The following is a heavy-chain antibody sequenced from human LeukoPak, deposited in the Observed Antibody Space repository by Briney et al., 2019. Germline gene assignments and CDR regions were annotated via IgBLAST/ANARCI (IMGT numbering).Heavy chain of an antibody. J-gene: IGHJ4*02. Sequence: PSQTLSFTCTVSGGSISSGSYYWSWIRQPAGKGLEWIGRIYTSGSTNYNPSLKSRVTISVDTSKNPFSLKLSSVTAADTAVYYCARGVGIPYDCWSGLRRHHFDYWGQGTLVTVSS. CDR1: GGSISSGSYY. V-gene: IGHV4-61*02. D-gene: IGHD3-3*01. CDR2: IYTSGST. CDR3: ARGVGIPYDCWSGLRRHHFDY.